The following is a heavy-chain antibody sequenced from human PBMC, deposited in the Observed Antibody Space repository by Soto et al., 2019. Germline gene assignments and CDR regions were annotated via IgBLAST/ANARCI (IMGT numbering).Heavy chain of an antibody. Sequence: EVQLLESGGGLVQPGGSLRLSCAASGFPFSSYALSWVRQAPGKGLEWVSFISGSAGTTSYADSVKGRFTISRDNSENSLFLQMNSLRVEDTAVYYCAKGMVRGIFEYWGQGTLVTVSS. CDR1: GFPFSSYA. CDR3: AKGMVRGIFEY. J-gene: IGHJ4*02. V-gene: IGHV3-23*01. CDR2: ISGSAGTT. D-gene: IGHD3-10*01.